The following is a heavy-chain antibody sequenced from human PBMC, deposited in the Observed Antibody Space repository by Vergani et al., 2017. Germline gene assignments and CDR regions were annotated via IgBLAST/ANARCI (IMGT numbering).Heavy chain of an antibody. D-gene: IGHD2-2*01. J-gene: IGHJ4*02. Sequence: VQLVESAGGVVQPGGSLRLSCAASGFTFSSYSMNWVRQAPGKGLEWVSSISSSSSYIYYADSVKGRFTISRDNAKNSLYLQMNSLRAEDTAVYYCASPCSSTSCYGSLYYWGQGTLVTVSS. CDR2: ISSSSSYI. V-gene: IGHV3-21*02. CDR3: ASPCSSTSCYGSLYY. CDR1: GFTFSSYS.